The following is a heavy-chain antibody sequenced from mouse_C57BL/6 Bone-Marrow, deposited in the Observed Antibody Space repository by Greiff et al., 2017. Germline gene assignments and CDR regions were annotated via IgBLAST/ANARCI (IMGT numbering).Heavy chain of an antibody. V-gene: IGHV2-5*01. D-gene: IGHD1-1*01. CDR3: AKNGRWDYFDY. Sequence: VQLQQSGPDLVQPSPSLSITCTVSGFSLTSYGVHWVRQSPGQGLEWLGVIWRGGSTNYNAAFMSRLSITKDNSKSKVSFKMNSLQADDTAIYYCAKNGRWDYFDYWGQGTTLTVSS. J-gene: IGHJ2*01. CDR1: GFSLTSYG. CDR2: IWRGGST.